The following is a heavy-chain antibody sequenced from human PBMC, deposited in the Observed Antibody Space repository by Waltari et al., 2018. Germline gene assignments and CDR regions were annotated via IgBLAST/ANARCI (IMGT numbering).Heavy chain of an antibody. Sequence: QVQLVQSGAEVKKPGASVKVSCKVSGYTLTDLSMHWGRTAPGKGLEWMGGFDPEDGETIYAQKFQGRVTMTEDTSTDTAYMELSSLRSEDTAVYYCATGKDYYDSSGYPNFDYWGQGTLVTVSS. J-gene: IGHJ4*02. D-gene: IGHD3-22*01. CDR2: FDPEDGET. CDR3: ATGKDYYDSSGYPNFDY. CDR1: GYTLTDLS. V-gene: IGHV1-24*01.